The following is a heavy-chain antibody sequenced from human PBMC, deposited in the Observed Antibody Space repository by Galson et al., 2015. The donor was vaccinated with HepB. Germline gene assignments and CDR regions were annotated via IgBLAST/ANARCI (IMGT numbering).Heavy chain of an antibody. D-gene: IGHD3-22*01. V-gene: IGHV1-69*13. CDR1: GGTFSSYA. J-gene: IGHJ4*02. Sequence: SVKVSCKASGGTFSSYAISWVRQAPGQGLEWMGGIIPIFGTANYAQKFQGRVAITADESTSTAYMELSSLRSEDTAVYYCARDGGRTYYYDSSGYWFDYWGQGTLVTVSS. CDR3: ARDGGRTYYYDSSGYWFDY. CDR2: IIPIFGTA.